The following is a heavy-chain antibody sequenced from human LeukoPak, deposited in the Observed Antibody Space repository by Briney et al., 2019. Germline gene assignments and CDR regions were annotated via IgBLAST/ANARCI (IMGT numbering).Heavy chain of an antibody. Sequence: SETLSLTCAVYGGSFSGYYWSWIRQPPGKGLEWIGEIYHSGSTNYNPSLKSRVTISVDKSKNQFSLKLSSVTAADTAVYYCARAGYSGSDFSVWGKGSTVTVSS. CDR1: GGSFSGYY. CDR2: IYHSGST. CDR3: ARAGYSGSDFSV. D-gene: IGHD5-12*01. V-gene: IGHV4-34*01. J-gene: IGHJ6*04.